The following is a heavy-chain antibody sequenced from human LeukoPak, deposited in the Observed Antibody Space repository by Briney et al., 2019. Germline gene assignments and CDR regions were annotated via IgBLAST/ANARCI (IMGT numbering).Heavy chain of an antibody. J-gene: IGHJ6*02. CDR3: AKGSAGEVRGVTSLFYYGMDV. D-gene: IGHD3-10*01. Sequence: GSLRLSCATSGFAFASYAMNWVRQGPGRGLEWASGISDSGGTTYYADSVKGRFTISRDNSKNTLYLQVNSLRVEDTAVHFCAKGSAGEVRGVTSLFYYGMDVWGQGTTVTVSS. CDR1: GFAFASYA. V-gene: IGHV3-23*01. CDR2: ISDSGGTT.